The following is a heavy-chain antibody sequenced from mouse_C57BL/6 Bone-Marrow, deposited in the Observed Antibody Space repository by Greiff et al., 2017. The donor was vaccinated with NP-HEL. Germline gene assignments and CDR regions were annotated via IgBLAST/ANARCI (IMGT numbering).Heavy chain of an antibody. D-gene: IGHD1-1*02. CDR2: IDPETGGT. CDR3: TRHYVYWYFDV. CDR1: GYTFTDYE. Sequence: QVQLQQSGAVLVRPGASVTLSCKASGYTFTDYEMHWVKQTPVHGLEWIGAIDPETGGTAYNQKFKGKAILTADKSSSTAYMELRSLTSEDSAVYYCTRHYVYWYFDVWGTGTTVTVSS. V-gene: IGHV1-15*01. J-gene: IGHJ1*03.